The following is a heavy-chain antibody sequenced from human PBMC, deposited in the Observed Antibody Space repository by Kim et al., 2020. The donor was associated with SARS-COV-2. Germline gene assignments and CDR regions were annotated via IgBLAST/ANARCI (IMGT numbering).Heavy chain of an antibody. V-gene: IGHV1-3*01. Sequence: ASVKVSCKASGYTFTSYAMHWVRQAPGQRLEWMGWINAGNGNTKYSLKFQGRVTITRDTSASTAYMELSSLRSEDTAVYYCARVYYYGSGSYYNPRNWYFDLWGRGTLVTVSS. CDR2: INAGNGNT. CDR3: ARVYYYGSGSYYNPRNWYFDL. CDR1: GYTFTSYA. J-gene: IGHJ2*01. D-gene: IGHD3-10*01.